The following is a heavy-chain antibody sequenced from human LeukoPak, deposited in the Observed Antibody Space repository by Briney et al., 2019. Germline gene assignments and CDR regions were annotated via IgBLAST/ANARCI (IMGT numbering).Heavy chain of an antibody. Sequence: ASVKVSFKASGYTFTGYYMHWVRQAPGQGLEWMGWINPNSGGTNYAQKFQGRVTMTRDTSISTAYMELSRLRSDDTAVYYCASVSIEYYYGSGSLNYWGQGTLVTVSS. CDR2: INPNSGGT. J-gene: IGHJ4*02. CDR3: ASVSIEYYYGSGSLNY. D-gene: IGHD3-10*01. V-gene: IGHV1-2*02. CDR1: GYTFTGYY.